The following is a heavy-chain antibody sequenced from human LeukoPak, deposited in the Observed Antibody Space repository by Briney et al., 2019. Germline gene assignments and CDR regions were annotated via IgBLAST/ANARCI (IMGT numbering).Heavy chain of an antibody. V-gene: IGHV3-23*01. D-gene: IGHD2-2*01. CDR2: ISGSGGST. CDR3: AKDSTRWSFDY. J-gene: IGHJ4*02. CDR1: GFTFSSYA. Sequence: GGSLRLSCAASGFTFSSYAMSWVRQALGKGLEWVSAISGSGGSTYYADSVKGRFTISRDNSKNTLYLQMNSLRGEDTAVYYCAKDSTRWSFDYWGQGALVTVSS.